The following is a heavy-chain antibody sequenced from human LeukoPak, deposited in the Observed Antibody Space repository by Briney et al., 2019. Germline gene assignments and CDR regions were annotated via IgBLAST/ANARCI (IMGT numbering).Heavy chain of an antibody. D-gene: IGHD3-10*01. Sequence: GGSLRLSCAASEFSVGSNYMTWVRQAPGKGLEWVSLIYSGGSTYYADSVKGRFTISRDNAKNSLYLQMNSLRAEDTAVYYCARDQKSLYYYGSGSKVTYWGQGTLVTVSS. V-gene: IGHV3-66*01. CDR1: EFSVGSNY. J-gene: IGHJ4*02. CDR2: IYSGGST. CDR3: ARDQKSLYYYGSGSKVTY.